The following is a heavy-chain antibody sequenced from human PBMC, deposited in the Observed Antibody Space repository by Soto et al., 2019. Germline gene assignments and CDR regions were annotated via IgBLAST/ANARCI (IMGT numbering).Heavy chain of an antibody. CDR3: ARVHCSSTSCYAYNWFDP. V-gene: IGHV4-34*01. CDR1: GGSFGGYD. D-gene: IGHD2-2*01. CDR2: INHSGST. Sequence: LETLCLTCAVYGGSFGGYDGSWIRQPPGKGLEWIGEINHSGSTNYNPSLKSRVTISVDTSKNQFSLKLSSVTAADTAVYYCARVHCSSTSCYAYNWFDPWGQGTLVTVSS. J-gene: IGHJ5*02.